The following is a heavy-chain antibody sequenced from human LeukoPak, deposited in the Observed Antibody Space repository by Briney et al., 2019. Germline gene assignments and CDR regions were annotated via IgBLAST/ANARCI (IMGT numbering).Heavy chain of an antibody. J-gene: IGHJ3*02. D-gene: IGHD3-3*01. CDR1: GGSLSSYY. Sequence: SETLSLTCTVSGGSLSSYYWSWIWQPAGEGLEWIGRISPSGTTNNNPSLKSRVTMSLDTSKSQISLKLTSVTAADTAVYYCARVQLPDITGAFDIWGQGTMVTVSS. CDR3: ARVQLPDITGAFDI. V-gene: IGHV4-4*07. CDR2: ISPSGTT.